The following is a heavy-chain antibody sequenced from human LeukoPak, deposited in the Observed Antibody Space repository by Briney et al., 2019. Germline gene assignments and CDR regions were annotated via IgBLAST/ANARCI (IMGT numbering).Heavy chain of an antibody. V-gene: IGHV1-24*01. J-gene: IGHJ4*02. D-gene: IGHD5-18*01. CDR2: FDPEDGET. Sequence: ASVKVSCKVSGYTLTELSMHWVRQAPGKGREWMGGFDPEDGETIYAQKFQGRVTMTEDTSTDTAYMELSSLRSEDTAVYYCATTRGYSYALDYWGQGTLVTVSS. CDR3: ATTRGYSYALDY. CDR1: GYTLTELS.